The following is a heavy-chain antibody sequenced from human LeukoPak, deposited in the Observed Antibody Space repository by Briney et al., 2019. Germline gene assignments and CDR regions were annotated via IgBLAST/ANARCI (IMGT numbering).Heavy chain of an antibody. D-gene: IGHD4-4*01. J-gene: IGHJ6*02. CDR3: ASSTSNYPGYYYYYGMDV. V-gene: IGHV1-69*04. CDR2: IIPILGIA. Sequence: ASVKVSCKASGGTFSSYAISWVRQAPGQGLEWMGRIIPILGIANYAQKFQGRVTITADKSTSTAYMELSSLRSEDTAVYYCASSTSNYPGYYYYYGMDVWGQGTTVTVSS. CDR1: GGTFSSYA.